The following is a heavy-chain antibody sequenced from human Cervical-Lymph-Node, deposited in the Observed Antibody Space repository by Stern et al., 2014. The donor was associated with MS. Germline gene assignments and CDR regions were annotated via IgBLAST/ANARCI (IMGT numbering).Heavy chain of an antibody. CDR1: GYLFTTYY. D-gene: IGHD2-21*01. Sequence: QVQLVQSGAEVREPGASVTLSCATSGYLFTTYYIHWVRQAPGQGLEWVGLINPDGGGTAYAQRFQGRVTVTRDTSTSTVYMTLSSLKSDDTGVFYCTIPNPAFEYWGQGTTVAVSS. CDR3: TIPNPAFEY. CDR2: INPDGGGT. J-gene: IGHJ4*02. V-gene: IGHV1-46*01.